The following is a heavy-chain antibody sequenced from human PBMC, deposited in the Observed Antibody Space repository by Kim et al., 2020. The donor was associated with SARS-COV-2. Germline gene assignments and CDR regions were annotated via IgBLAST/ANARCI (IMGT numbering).Heavy chain of an antibody. J-gene: IGHJ6*03. CDR2: ISSSSSYI. V-gene: IGHV3-21*01. Sequence: GGSLRLSCAASGFTFSSYSMNWVRQAPGKGLEWVSSISSSSSYIYYADSVKGRFTISRDNAKNSLYLQMNSLRAEDTAVYYCARAVSPPYGDPTYYYYYYMDVWGKGTTVTVSS. CDR3: ARAVSPPYGDPTYYYYYYMDV. CDR1: GFTFSSYS. D-gene: IGHD4-17*01.